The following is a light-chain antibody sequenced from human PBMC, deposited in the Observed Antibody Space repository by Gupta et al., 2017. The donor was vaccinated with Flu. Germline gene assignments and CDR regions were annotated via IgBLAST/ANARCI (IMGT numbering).Light chain of an antibody. CDR3: NQDGHSPCT. J-gene: IGKJ4*01. V-gene: IGKV3-20*01. CDR1: QSLRSSY. Sequence: DIVLTQSPGTLSLSPGERATLSCRASQSLRSSYLAWYQQKGGQAPRLLIYGASSRATGAPDRFSGSGSGTDFTLTISRLEPEDFAVYYCNQDGHSPCTFGQGTKVEIK. CDR2: GAS.